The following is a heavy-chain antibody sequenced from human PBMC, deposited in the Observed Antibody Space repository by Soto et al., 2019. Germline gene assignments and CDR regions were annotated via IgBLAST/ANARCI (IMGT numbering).Heavy chain of an antibody. J-gene: IGHJ4*02. CDR2: IKEDGSGK. D-gene: IGHD3-10*02. CDR1: GFTFSSYW. V-gene: IGHV3-7*01. Sequence: EVQLVESGGGLVQPGGSLRLSCAASGFTFSSYWMTWVRQAPGKGLEWVANIKEDGSGKYYVDSGKGRFTISRDNTKNSLYLQLNRLRAEDTATYYCVKAWYNDVWGYYWDYWGEGTMVTVSS. CDR3: VKAWYNDVWGYYWDY.